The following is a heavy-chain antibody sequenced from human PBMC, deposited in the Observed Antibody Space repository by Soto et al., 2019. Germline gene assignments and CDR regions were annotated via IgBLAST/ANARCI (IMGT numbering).Heavy chain of an antibody. D-gene: IGHD6-6*01. V-gene: IGHV4-59*01. Sequence: SETLSLTCTVSGGSISSYYWSWIRQPPGKGLEWIGYIYYSGSTNYNPSLKSRVTISVDTSKNQFSLKLSSVTAADTAVYYCARAEYSSSSRDYYYYGMDVCGQGTTVTVSS. J-gene: IGHJ6*02. CDR3: ARAEYSSSSRDYYYYGMDV. CDR1: GGSISSYY. CDR2: IYYSGST.